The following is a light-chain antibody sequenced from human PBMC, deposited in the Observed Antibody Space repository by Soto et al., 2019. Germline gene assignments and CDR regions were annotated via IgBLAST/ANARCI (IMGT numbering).Light chain of an antibody. CDR2: GAS. Sequence: EIVLTQSPGTLSLSPGERATLSCRASQSVSSSYLAWYQQKPGQAPRLLIYGASSRATGIPDRFSGSGSGTDFTLTLSRLEPEDFAVYYCQQYCTSRAFGQGTKAEIK. CDR3: QQYCTSRA. V-gene: IGKV3-20*01. CDR1: QSVSSSY. J-gene: IGKJ1*01.